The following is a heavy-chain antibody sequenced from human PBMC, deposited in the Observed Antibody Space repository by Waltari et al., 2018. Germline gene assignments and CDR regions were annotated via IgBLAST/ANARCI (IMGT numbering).Heavy chain of an antibody. CDR3: ARTARNYYYYYGMDV. CDR1: GGSFSGYY. J-gene: IGHJ6*02. V-gene: IGHV4-34*01. Sequence: QVQLQQWGAGLLKPSETLSLTCAVYGGSFSGYYWSWIRQPPGTGLEWIGEINHSGSTNYNPSLKSRVTISVDTSKNQFSLKLSSVTAADTAVYYCARTARNYYYYYGMDVWGQGTTVTVSS. CDR2: INHSGST.